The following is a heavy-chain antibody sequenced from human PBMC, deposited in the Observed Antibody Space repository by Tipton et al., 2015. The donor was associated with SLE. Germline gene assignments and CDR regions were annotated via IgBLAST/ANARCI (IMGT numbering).Heavy chain of an antibody. D-gene: IGHD2-15*01. CDR1: GGSISSSSYY. CDR2: IYYSGST. V-gene: IGHV4-39*01. J-gene: IGHJ6*02. Sequence: TLSLSCTVSGGSISSSSYYWGWIRQPPGKGLEWIGSIYYSGSTYYNPSLKSRVTISVDSSKNQFSLKLSSVTAADTAVYYCARHYCSGGSCTYFYYYGMDVWGQGTTVTVSS. CDR3: ARHYCSGGSCTYFYYYGMDV.